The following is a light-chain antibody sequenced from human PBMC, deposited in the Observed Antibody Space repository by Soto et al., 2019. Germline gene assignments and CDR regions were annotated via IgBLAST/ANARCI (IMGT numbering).Light chain of an antibody. V-gene: IGKV1-39*01. CDR1: QSISNF. Sequence: DIQMTQSPSSLSASVGDGVTITCRASQSISNFLNWYQQKPGKAPKLLIYDASSLQSGVPSRFSGSGSGTDFTLTISSLQPEDFATYYCQQTYNTPVTFGQGTRLEIK. J-gene: IGKJ5*01. CDR2: DAS. CDR3: QQTYNTPVT.